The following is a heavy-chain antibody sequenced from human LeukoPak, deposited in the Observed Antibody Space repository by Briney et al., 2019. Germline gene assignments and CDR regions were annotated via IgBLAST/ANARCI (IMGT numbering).Heavy chain of an antibody. V-gene: IGHV4-39*01. CDR3: ARLGTGYDSSGYSIGWFDP. D-gene: IGHD3-22*01. CDR2: IYYSGST. CDR1: GGSISISTYY. J-gene: IGHJ5*02. Sequence: SQTLSLTCTVSGGSISISTYYWGWIRQPPGKGLEWIGNIYYSGSTYYNPSLKSRVTISVDTSKNQFSLRLSSVTAADTAVYYCARLGTGYDSSGYSIGWFDPWGQGTLVTVSS.